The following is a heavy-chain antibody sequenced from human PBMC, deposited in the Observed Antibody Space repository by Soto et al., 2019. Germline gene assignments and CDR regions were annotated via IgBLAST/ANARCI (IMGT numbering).Heavy chain of an antibody. V-gene: IGHV1-69*01. CDR3: ARDPSTINKLIGVWFDP. CDR1: GDTFGRFT. D-gene: IGHD4-4*01. Sequence: QIRLVQSGAEVQKPGSSVRVSCKASGDTFGRFTINWVRQAPGQGLEWMGGIKPISDITNYAQRFPGRVTFTADASTRTVYLELSSLRYEDTAMYYCARDPSTINKLIGVWFDPWGQGTLVTVSS. J-gene: IGHJ5*02. CDR2: IKPISDIT.